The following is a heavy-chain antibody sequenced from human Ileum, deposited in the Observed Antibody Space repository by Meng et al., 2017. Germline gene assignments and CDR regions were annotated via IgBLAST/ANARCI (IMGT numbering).Heavy chain of an antibody. D-gene: IGHD6-19*01. V-gene: IGHV6-1*01. J-gene: IGHJ4*02. CDR2: TYYRSKWYY. CDR1: GDSLLNHSAT. Sequence: QVPLQLSVPGVVEPSHTLALTCAISGDSLLNHSATWNWVRQSPSRGLEWMGRTYYRSKWYYEYAVSVKSRISVNPDTSKNQFSLQLNSVTPEDTAVYYCARENSGWFFWGQGALVTVSS. CDR3: ARENSGWFF.